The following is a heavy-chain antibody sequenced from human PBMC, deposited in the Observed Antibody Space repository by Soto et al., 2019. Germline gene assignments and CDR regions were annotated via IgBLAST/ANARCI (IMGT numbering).Heavy chain of an antibody. V-gene: IGHV1-3*01. J-gene: IGHJ4*02. D-gene: IGHD4-17*01. Sequence: QVQLVQSGAEVKKPGASVKVSCKASGYTFTSYAMHWVRQAPGQRLEWMGWINAGNGNTKYSQKFQGRVTITRDTSASTADMELSSLRSDDTAVYYCARVGGATVPTPEYYFDYGGQGRLVTVS. CDR1: GYTFTSYA. CDR3: ARVGGATVPTPEYYFDY. CDR2: INAGNGNT.